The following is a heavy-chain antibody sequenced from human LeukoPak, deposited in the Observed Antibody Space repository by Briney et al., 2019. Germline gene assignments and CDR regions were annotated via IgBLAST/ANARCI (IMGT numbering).Heavy chain of an antibody. CDR3: ARDLYPLLWFGELTYFDY. CDR2: ISAYNGNT. J-gene: IGHJ4*02. V-gene: IGHV1-18*01. Sequence: ASVKVSCKASGYTFTSYGISWVRQAPGQGLEWMGWISAYNGNTNYAQKLQGRVTMTTDTSTSTAYMELRSLRSDDTVVYYCARDLYPLLWFGELTYFDYWGQGTLVTVSS. D-gene: IGHD3-10*01. CDR1: GYTFTSYG.